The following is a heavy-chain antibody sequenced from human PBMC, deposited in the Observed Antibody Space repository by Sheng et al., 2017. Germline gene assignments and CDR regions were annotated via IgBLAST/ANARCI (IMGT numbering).Heavy chain of an antibody. CDR2: INQDGSVK. D-gene: IGHD5-18*01. CDR3: ASTHGYTYGYQLDS. CDR1: GFSFSDYW. Sequence: EVQVVQSGGGLVQPGGSLRLSCVASGFSFSDYWMSWVRQTPGKGLEWVAIINQDGSVKYYVDSMRGRFTISRDNAKNSLYLQMNSLRAEDTAVYYCASTHGYTYGYQLDSWGQGTLVTVSS. J-gene: IGHJ4*02. V-gene: IGHV3-7*01.